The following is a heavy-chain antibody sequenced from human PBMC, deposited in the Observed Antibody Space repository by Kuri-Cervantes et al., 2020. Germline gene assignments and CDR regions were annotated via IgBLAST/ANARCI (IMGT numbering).Heavy chain of an antibody. D-gene: IGHD2-2*01. CDR2: IYYSGST. J-gene: IGHJ5*02. V-gene: IGHV4-61*08. Sequence: SQTLSLTCAVSGGSISSGGYSWSWIRQPPGKGLEWIGYIYYSGSTNYNPSLKSRVTISVDTSKNQFSLKLSSVTAADTAVYYCARGNIVVVPAAWVPLNWFDPWGQGTLVTVSS. CDR3: ARGNIVVVPAAWVPLNWFDP. CDR1: GGSISSGGYS.